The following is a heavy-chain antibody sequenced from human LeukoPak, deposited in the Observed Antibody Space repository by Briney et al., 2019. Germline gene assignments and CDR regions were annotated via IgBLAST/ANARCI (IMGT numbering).Heavy chain of an antibody. V-gene: IGHV3-23*01. CDR2: IRGSGGGT. Sequence: GGSLRLSCATSGFVFSGAWLSWVRQAPEKGPEWVSAIRGSGGGTEYADSVRGRFTISRDNSKNTLYLQMNRLRAEDAAVYYCARDPNGDYVGAFDILGQGTMVTVSS. D-gene: IGHD4-17*01. CDR1: GFVFSGAW. CDR3: ARDPNGDYVGAFDI. J-gene: IGHJ3*02.